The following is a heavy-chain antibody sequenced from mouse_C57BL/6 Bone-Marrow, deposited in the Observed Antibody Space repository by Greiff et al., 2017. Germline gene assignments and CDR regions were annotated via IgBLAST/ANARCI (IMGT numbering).Heavy chain of an antibody. J-gene: IGHJ2*01. CDR1: GYTFTSYW. CDR2: LHPSDSDT. Sequence: QVQLQQPGAELVKPGASVKVSCKASGYTFTSYWMHWVKQRPGQGLEWIGRLHPSDSDTNYNQKFKGKATLTVDKSSSTAYMQLSSLTSEDSSVYYCAIDYYGSSYGVDFDYWGQGTTLTVSS. D-gene: IGHD1-1*01. CDR3: AIDYYGSSYGVDFDY. V-gene: IGHV1-74*01.